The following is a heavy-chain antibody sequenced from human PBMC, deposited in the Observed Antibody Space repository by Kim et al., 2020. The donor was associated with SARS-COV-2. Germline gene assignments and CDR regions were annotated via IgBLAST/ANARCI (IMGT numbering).Heavy chain of an antibody. CDR1: GFTFSSYG. Sequence: GGSLRLSCAASGFTFSSYGMHWVRQAPGKGLEWVAVISYDGSNKYYADSVKGRFTISRDNSENTLYLQMNSLRAEDTAVYYCAKTQDCSSTSCSAFDYWG. CDR2: ISYDGSNK. CDR3: AKTQDCSSTSCSAFDY. D-gene: IGHD2-2*01. V-gene: IGHV3-30*18. J-gene: IGHJ4*01.